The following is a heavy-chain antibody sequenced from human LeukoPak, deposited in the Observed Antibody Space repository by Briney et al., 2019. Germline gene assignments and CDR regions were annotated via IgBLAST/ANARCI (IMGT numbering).Heavy chain of an antibody. J-gene: IGHJ6*04. CDR2: IHHGRRT. CDR3: ARAPTRYGSGSANYYYYVMDV. D-gene: IGHD3-10*01. V-gene: IGHV4-30-2*01. CDR1: GSHISSGGYS. Sequence: SRTLSLTCSVSGSHISSGGYSWSWIRPPPGKGLEWTGYIHHGRRTSYNPSLSSRLTISVDRSKNQFSLKLSSMTAADTAVYYCARAPTRYGSGSANYYYYVMDVWGKGTTVAVSS.